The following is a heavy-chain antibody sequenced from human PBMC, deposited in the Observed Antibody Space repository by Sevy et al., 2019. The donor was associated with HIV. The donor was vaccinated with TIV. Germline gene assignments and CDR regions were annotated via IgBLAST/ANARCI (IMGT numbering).Heavy chain of an antibody. V-gene: IGHV3-7*01. CDR3: ARDRGEILSSAFDY. CDR1: GFTFSSYW. J-gene: IGHJ4*02. CDR2: IKQDMSEK. D-gene: IGHD3-16*01. Sequence: GGSLRLSCAASGFTFSSYWMTWVRQAPGKGLEWVANIKQDMSEKYYADSVKGRFTISRDNSKNTVYLQMNSLRAEDTAIYYCARDRGEILSSAFDYWGQGTLVTVSS.